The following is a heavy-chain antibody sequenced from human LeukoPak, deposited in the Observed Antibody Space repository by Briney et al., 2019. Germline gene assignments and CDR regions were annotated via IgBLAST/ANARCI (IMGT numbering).Heavy chain of an antibody. Sequence: GGSLRLSCAASGFTFSNYAISWVRQAPVKGLDWVSTIGGSGAKTFYADSVKGRFTISRDNSQNTVHLQMNALGAEDTAVYYCAKDPGLFSRGWDGDFWGQGTQVTVSS. CDR2: IGGSGAKT. V-gene: IGHV3-23*01. J-gene: IGHJ4*02. CDR3: AKDPGLFSRGWDGDF. CDR1: GFTFSNYA. D-gene: IGHD6-19*01.